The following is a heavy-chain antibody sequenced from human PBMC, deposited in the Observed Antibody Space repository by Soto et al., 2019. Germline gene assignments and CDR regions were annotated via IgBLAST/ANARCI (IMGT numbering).Heavy chain of an antibody. CDR1: GFTFIDAW. CDR3: TTDWGSLGPAAGS. J-gene: IGHJ5*02. D-gene: IGHD3-16*01. CDR2: IKTTSDGGTI. V-gene: IGHV3-15*01. Sequence: EVQLVESGGGLVKPGGSLRLSCAASGFTFIDAWMSWVRQAPGKGLEWVGRIKTTSDGGTIDYAAPAKGRFTISSDDSRNTLYLLMNSLKPLDSGVYHCTTDWGSLGPAAGSWGQGTLVTVSP.